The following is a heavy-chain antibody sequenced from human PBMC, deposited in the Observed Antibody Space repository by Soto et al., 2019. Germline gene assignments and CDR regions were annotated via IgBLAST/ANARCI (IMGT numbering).Heavy chain of an antibody. Sequence: PGGSLRLSCAASGFTFSNAWMNWVRQALGKGLKWVGRIKSKTDGGTTDYAAPVKGRFTISRDDSKNTLYLQMNSLKTEDTAVYYCTTDRGGWYMEYYYYGMDVWGQGTTVTVSS. J-gene: IGHJ6*02. CDR2: IKSKTDGGTT. CDR1: GFTFSNAW. CDR3: TTDRGGWYMEYYYYGMDV. V-gene: IGHV3-15*07. D-gene: IGHD6-19*01.